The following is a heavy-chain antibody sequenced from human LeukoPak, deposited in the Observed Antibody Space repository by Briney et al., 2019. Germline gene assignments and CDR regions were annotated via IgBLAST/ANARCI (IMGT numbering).Heavy chain of an antibody. D-gene: IGHD3-3*01. Sequence: GSLRLSCAASGFTFSSYAMSWVRQAPGKGLEWVSTISGSGGSSYFADSVKGRFTISRDNSKNTLYLQMNSLRAEDTALYYCAKNYDFWSAYLNYWGQGTLVTVSS. J-gene: IGHJ4*02. CDR3: AKNYDFWSAYLNY. CDR2: ISGSGGSS. V-gene: IGHV3-23*01. CDR1: GFTFSSYA.